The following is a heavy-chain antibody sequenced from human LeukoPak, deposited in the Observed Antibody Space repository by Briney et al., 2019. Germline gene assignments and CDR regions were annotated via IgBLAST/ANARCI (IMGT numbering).Heavy chain of an antibody. Sequence: GGSLRLSCAVSGFIFSDYAIHWVRQAPGKGLEWVSVIYSGGSTYYADSVKGRFTISRDNSKNTLYLQMNSLRAEDTAVYYCARTSGWSFDYWGQGTLVTVSS. J-gene: IGHJ4*02. CDR2: IYSGGST. D-gene: IGHD6-19*01. CDR1: GFIFSDYA. V-gene: IGHV3-66*01. CDR3: ARTSGWSFDY.